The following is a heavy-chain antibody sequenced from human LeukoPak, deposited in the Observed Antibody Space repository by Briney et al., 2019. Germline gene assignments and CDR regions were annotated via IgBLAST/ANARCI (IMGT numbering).Heavy chain of an antibody. CDR3: VRHKSSSTSCYDY. Sequence: GGSLRLSCAASGFTFSSYWMSWVRQAPGKGLEWVANIKQGGSEKYYVDCVKGRFTISRDNAKNSLYLQMNSLRAEGTAVYYCVRHKSSSTSCYDYWGQGTPVTVSS. V-gene: IGHV3-7*03. CDR2: IKQGGSEK. J-gene: IGHJ4*02. D-gene: IGHD2-2*01. CDR1: GFTFSSYW.